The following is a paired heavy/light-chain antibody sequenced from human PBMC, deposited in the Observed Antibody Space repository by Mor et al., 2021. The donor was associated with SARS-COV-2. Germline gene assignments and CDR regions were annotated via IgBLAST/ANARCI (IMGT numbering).Heavy chain of an antibody. CDR1: GDSIRSSSYY. Sequence: QVQLQESGPGLVKPSETLSLTCTVSGDSIRSSSYYWGWIRQPPGKGLEWIGSIYYSGSSYYNPSLKSPFTISVDTSKNQFSLKLTSVTAADTAVYYCAAESYYWLGYFYGVDVWGQGTTVTVSS. V-gene: IGHV4-39*01. CDR2: IYYSGSS. J-gene: IGHJ6*02. D-gene: IGHD3-10*01. CDR3: AAESYYWLGYFYGVDV.
Light chain of an antibody. V-gene: IGLV1-51*01. Sequence: QSVLTQPPSVSAAPGQKVTISCSGSSSNIGNNYVSWYQQLPGTAPKLLIYDNNKRPSGIPDRFSGSKSGTSATLGITGLQTGDEADYYCGTWDTSLSARVFGGGTKLTVL. CDR1: SSNIGNNY. J-gene: IGLJ2*01. CDR3: GTWDTSLSARV. CDR2: DNN.